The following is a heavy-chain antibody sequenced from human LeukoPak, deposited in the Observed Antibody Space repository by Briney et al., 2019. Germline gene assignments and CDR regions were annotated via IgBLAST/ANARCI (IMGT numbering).Heavy chain of an antibody. CDR3: AREVVAMAGSYFDS. D-gene: IGHD6-19*01. Sequence: SETLSLTCTVSSDSISSYYWTWIRQPPGKGLEWIGYIYYSGSSNYNPSLKSRVTIPVDTSKKQFSLKLRSVTAADTAVYFCAREVVAMAGSYFDSWGQGTLVTVSS. CDR2: IYYSGSS. J-gene: IGHJ4*02. CDR1: SDSISSYY. V-gene: IGHV4-59*01.